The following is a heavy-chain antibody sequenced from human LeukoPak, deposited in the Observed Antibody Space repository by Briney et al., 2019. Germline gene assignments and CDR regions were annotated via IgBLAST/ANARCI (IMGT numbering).Heavy chain of an antibody. CDR1: GGSVSSGSYY. J-gene: IGHJ6*02. CDR3: ARDSDYDYGMDV. V-gene: IGHV4-61*01. CDR2: IYYSGST. Sequence: SETLSLTCTVSGGSVSSGSYYWSWIRQPPGKGLEWIGYIYYSGSTNYNPSLKSRVTISVDTSKNQFSLKLSSVTAADTAVYYCARDSDYDYGMDVWGQGTLVTVSS.